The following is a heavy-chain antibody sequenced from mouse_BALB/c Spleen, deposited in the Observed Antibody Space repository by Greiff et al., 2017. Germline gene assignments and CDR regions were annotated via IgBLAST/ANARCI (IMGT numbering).Heavy chain of an antibody. CDR3: ARGPYGSSYWFAY. Sequence: EVKLMESGGGLVKPGGSLKLSCAASGFTFSSYAMSWVRQTPEKRLEWVASISSGGSTYYPDSVKGRFTISRDNARNILYLQMSSLRSEDTAMYYCARGPYGSSYWFAYWGQGTLVTVSA. D-gene: IGHD1-1*01. J-gene: IGHJ3*01. V-gene: IGHV5-6-5*01. CDR2: ISSGGST. CDR1: GFTFSSYA.